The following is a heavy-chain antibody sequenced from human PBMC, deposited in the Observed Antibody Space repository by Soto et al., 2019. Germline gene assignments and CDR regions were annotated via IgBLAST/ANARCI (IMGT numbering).Heavy chain of an antibody. CDR3: ARSVTP. Sequence: PSETLSLTCIVSDGSISGNFWSWIRQPPGKGLEWIGYIYYSGSTYYNPSLKSRVTISVDTSKNQFSLKLSSVTAADTAVYYCARSVTPWGQGTLVTVSS. V-gene: IGHV4-59*12. CDR1: DGSISGNF. D-gene: IGHD3-10*01. CDR2: IYYSGST. J-gene: IGHJ5*02.